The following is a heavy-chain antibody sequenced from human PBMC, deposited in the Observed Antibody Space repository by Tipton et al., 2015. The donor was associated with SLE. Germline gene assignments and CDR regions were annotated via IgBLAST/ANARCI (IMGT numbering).Heavy chain of an antibody. CDR1: GGSISSSSSY. J-gene: IGHJ3*02. D-gene: IGHD3-22*01. V-gene: IGHV4-61*01. CDR3: ARGDYYDSSGHDAFDI. Sequence: TLSLTCTVSGGSISSSSSYWCWIRQPLGRGLGWIGYIHYSGGTNNNPSPKSRVTISVDTSKNQFSLKLSSVTAADTAVYYCARGDYYDSSGHDAFDIWGQGTMVTVSS. CDR2: IHYSGGT.